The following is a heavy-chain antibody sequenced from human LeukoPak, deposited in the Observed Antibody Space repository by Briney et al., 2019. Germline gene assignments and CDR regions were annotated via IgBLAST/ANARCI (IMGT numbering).Heavy chain of an antibody. V-gene: IGHV3-23*01. Sequence: GGSLRLSCAASGFTFSSYWMSWVRQAPGKGLEWVSAISGSGDSTYYGDSVKGRFTISRDNSKNTLYLQMNSLRAEDTAVYYCAKTRPLDSSSWSHGDYWGQGTLVTVSS. J-gene: IGHJ4*02. CDR2: ISGSGDST. D-gene: IGHD6-13*01. CDR1: GFTFSSYW. CDR3: AKTRPLDSSSWSHGDY.